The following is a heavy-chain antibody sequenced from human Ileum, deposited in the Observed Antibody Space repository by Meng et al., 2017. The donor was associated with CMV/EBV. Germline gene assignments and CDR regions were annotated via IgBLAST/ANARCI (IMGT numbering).Heavy chain of an antibody. J-gene: IGHJ4*02. CDR2: ISWDGGST. CDR1: GFTFDDYT. CDR3: AKELRFLEWLFHY. Sequence: GGSLRPSCAASGFTFDDYTMHWVRQAPGKGLEWVSLISWDGGSTYYADSVKGRFTISRDNSKNSLYLQMNSLRTEDTALYYCAKELRFLEWLFHYWGQGTLVTVSS. D-gene: IGHD3-3*01. V-gene: IGHV3-43*01.